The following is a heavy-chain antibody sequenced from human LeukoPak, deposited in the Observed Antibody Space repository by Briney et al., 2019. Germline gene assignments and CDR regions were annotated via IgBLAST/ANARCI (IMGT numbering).Heavy chain of an antibody. CDR1: GFTFSSYS. CDR2: ISSSSSYL. D-gene: IGHD2-2*01. V-gene: IGHV3-21*01. J-gene: IGHJ4*02. Sequence: GGSLRLSCAASGFTFSSYSMNWVRQAPGKGLEWVSSISSSSSYLYYADSVKGRFTISRDNAKNSLYPQMNSLRAEDTAVYYCARGGTSCCYFDYWGQGTLVTVSS. CDR3: ARGGTSCCYFDY.